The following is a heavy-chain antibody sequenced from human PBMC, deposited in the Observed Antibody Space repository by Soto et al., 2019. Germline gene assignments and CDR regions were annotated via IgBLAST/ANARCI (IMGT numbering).Heavy chain of an antibody. CDR1: GFSLSDSGVG. J-gene: IGHJ4*02. CDR3: AHSGQWQPLDY. Sequence: QITLKESGPTLVKPTQTLKLTCTFSGFSLSDSGVGVGWIRQPPGKALEWLALIFWDDDKRYSPSLRTRLTITKDTAKNQVFLKMTNMDPVYTATYYCAHSGQWQPLDYWGQGTLVNVSS. D-gene: IGHD6-19*01. V-gene: IGHV2-5*02. CDR2: IFWDDDK.